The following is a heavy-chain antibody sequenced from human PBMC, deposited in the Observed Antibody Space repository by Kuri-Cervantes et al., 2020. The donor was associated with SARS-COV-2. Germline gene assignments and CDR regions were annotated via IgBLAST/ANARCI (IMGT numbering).Heavy chain of an antibody. D-gene: IGHD6-19*01. J-gene: IGHJ6*02. CDR3: ARIWYSSGWYYYYGMDV. V-gene: IGHV3-33*08. CDR1: GGSFSAYQ. CDR2: IWYDGINK. Sequence: LSLTCAVHGGSFSAYQWSWIRQPPGKGLEWVAVIWYDGINKYYADSVKGRFTISRDNSKNTLYLQMNSLRAEDTAVYYCARIWYSSGWYYYYGMDVWGQGTTVTVSS.